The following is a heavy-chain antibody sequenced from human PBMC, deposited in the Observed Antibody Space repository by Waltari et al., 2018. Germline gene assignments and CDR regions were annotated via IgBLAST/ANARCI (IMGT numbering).Heavy chain of an antibody. Sequence: QLQLQESGPGLVKPSETLSLTCTVSGGSISSSSYYWGWIRQPPGKGLEWIGSIYYSGSTYYNPSLTSRVTISVDTSKNQFSLKLSSVTAADTAVYYCARTNGRVVPAATYFDYWGQGTLVTVSS. D-gene: IGHD2-2*01. J-gene: IGHJ4*02. CDR1: GGSISSSSYY. CDR3: ARTNGRVVPAATYFDY. V-gene: IGHV4-39*07. CDR2: IYYSGST.